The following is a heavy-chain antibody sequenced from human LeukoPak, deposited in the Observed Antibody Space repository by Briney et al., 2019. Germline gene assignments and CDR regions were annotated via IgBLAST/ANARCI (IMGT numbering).Heavy chain of an antibody. CDR1: GLTFSSFG. CDR2: IWYDGSNK. D-gene: IGHD4-11*01. J-gene: IGHJ5*02. CDR3: ARDGTVTAGPFDP. V-gene: IGHV3-33*01. Sequence: GSSLRLSCAAPGLTFSSFGMHWLRHAPGKGLEWVAFIWYDGSNKYYADSVKGRFTISRDNSKNTLYLQMNSLRAEDTAVYYCARDGTVTAGPFDPWGRGTLVTVSS.